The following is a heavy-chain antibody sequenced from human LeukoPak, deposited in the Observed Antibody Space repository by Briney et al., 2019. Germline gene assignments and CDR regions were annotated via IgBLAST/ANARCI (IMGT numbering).Heavy chain of an antibody. V-gene: IGHV1-69*13. D-gene: IGHD3-22*01. J-gene: IGHJ3*02. CDR2: IIPIFGTA. CDR3: ARASPHGYYDSSEAFDI. Sequence: SVKVSCKASGGTFSSYAISWVRQAPGQGLEWMGGIIPIFGTANYAQKFQGRVTITADESTSTAYMELSSLRSEDTAVYYCARASPHGYYDSSEAFDIWGQGTVVTVSS. CDR1: GGTFSSYA.